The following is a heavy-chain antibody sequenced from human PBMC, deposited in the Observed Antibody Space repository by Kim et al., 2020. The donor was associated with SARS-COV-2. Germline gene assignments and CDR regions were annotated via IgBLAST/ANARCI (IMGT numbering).Heavy chain of an antibody. CDR3: TTIAAGA. CDR2: INTDGSYT. D-gene: IGHD6-13*01. V-gene: IGHV3-74*01. J-gene: IGHJ5*02. Sequence: GGSLRLSCVASGLTFRNYWMHWVRQAPGKGLVWVARINTDGSYTTYVDSVKGRFTISRDNAKNMLYLQMNSLGVEDTAMYYCTTIAAGAWGQGTLVTVSS. CDR1: GLTFRNYW.